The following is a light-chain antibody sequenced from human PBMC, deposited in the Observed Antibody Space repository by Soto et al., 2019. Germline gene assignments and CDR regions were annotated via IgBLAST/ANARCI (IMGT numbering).Light chain of an antibody. CDR2: EVT. Sequence: QSVLTQPASVSGSPGQSITISCTGTSTDIGAYNYVSWYQQHPGKAPKLLIYEVTNRPSGVSNRFSGSKSGNTASLTISGLQAEDEAYYYCFSHKRGDSHVFGTGTKVTVL. J-gene: IGLJ1*01. CDR1: STDIGAYNY. CDR3: FSHKRGDSHV. V-gene: IGLV2-14*01.